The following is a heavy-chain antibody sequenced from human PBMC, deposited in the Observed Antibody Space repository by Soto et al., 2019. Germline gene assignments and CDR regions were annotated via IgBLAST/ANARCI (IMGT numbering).Heavy chain of an antibody. CDR2: IIPIFGTA. CDR3: ARWGRLRFLEWSLRGGYYYGMDV. Sequence: ASVKVSCKASGGTFSSYAISWVRQAPGQGLEWMGGIIPIFGTANYAQKFQGRVTITADKSTSTAYMELSSLRSEDTAVYYCARWGRLRFLEWSLRGGYYYGMDVWGQGTTVTVSS. D-gene: IGHD3-3*01. J-gene: IGHJ6*02. V-gene: IGHV1-69*06. CDR1: GGTFSSYA.